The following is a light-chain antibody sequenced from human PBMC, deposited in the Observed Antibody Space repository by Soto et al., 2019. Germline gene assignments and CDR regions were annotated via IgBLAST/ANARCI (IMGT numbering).Light chain of an antibody. CDR1: RNVSIY. V-gene: IGKV1-39*01. CDR3: QQSYKMPS. CDR2: ATS. J-gene: IGKJ5*01. Sequence: TQSPSSLAASVGDRLTLTCRASRNVSIYLNWYQHKPGKGPTLLIHATSNLQIGVPSRFSGSGSGTEFTLTISSLEPEDFGTYYCQQSYKMPSFGQGTRLVIK.